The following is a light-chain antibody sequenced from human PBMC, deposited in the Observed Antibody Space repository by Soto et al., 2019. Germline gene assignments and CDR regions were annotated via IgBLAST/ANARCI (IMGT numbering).Light chain of an antibody. V-gene: IGKV1-39*01. Sequence: DIQMTPSPSSLSASVGDRVTITFRASQSISNYLNWYQHKPGKAPKLLIYAASSLQSGVPSRFSGSGSGTDFTLTISSLQLEDFATYYCQQSYSTAWTFGQGTKVDIK. CDR2: AAS. J-gene: IGKJ1*01. CDR1: QSISNY. CDR3: QQSYSTAWT.